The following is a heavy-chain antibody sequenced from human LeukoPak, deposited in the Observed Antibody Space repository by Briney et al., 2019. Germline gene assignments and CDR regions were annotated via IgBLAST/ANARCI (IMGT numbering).Heavy chain of an antibody. D-gene: IGHD4-23*01. Sequence: PSETLSLTCTVSGYSISSGYYWGWIRQPPGKGLEWIGSIYHSGSTYYNPSLKSRVTISVDTSKNQFSLKLSFVTAADTAVYYCAREWHADYGGKGEGYYFDYWGQGTLVTVSS. V-gene: IGHV4-38-2*02. J-gene: IGHJ4*02. CDR2: IYHSGST. CDR1: GYSISSGYY. CDR3: AREWHADYGGKGEGYYFDY.